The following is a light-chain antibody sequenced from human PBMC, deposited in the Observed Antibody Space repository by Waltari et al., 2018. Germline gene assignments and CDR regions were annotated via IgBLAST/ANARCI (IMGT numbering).Light chain of an antibody. CDR3: NSRGSSDDHLL. CDR2: DKD. J-gene: IGLJ2*01. Sequence: SSEVTQDPAVSVAVGQTVRITCQGDILRRYYASWYQQKPGKAPVLVIHDKDKRPAGNQHRFACASSGNTASLTVTGAQAEDEADYYCNSRGSSDDHLLCGGGTKLTVL. V-gene: IGLV3-19*01. CDR1: ILRRYY.